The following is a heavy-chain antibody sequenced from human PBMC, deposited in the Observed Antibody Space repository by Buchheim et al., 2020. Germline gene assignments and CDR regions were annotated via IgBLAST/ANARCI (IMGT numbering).Heavy chain of an antibody. CDR1: GFTFSNYA. V-gene: IGHV3-23*04. Sequence: EVQLVESGGGLVQPGGSLRLSCAASGFTFSNYAMSWVRQAPGKGLEWVSAIGGRGHNTYSADSVKGRFTLSRDNSKSTLSLQMNSLRAEDTALYYCAKDGFYYDNSGYFDYWGQGTL. CDR2: IGGRGHNT. D-gene: IGHD3-22*01. J-gene: IGHJ4*02. CDR3: AKDGFYYDNSGYFDY.